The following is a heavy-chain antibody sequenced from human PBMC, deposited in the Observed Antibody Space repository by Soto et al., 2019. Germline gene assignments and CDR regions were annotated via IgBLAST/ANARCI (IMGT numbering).Heavy chain of an antibody. CDR1: GFTFSSHA. J-gene: IGHJ3*02. CDR3: AKDWGTEGYPVRAFDI. V-gene: IGHV3-23*01. CDR2: LSGSGGNI. Sequence: ESGGGLVQPGGSLRLSCAASGFTFSSHAMNWVRQAPGKGLEWVSVLSGSGGNIDYAGSVKGRFTISRDNSKNMLYLQMNSLRAEDTAVYYCAKDWGTEGYPVRAFDIWGQGTVVTVS. D-gene: IGHD1-1*01.